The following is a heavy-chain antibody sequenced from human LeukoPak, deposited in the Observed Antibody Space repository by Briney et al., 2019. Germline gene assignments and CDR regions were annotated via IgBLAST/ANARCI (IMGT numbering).Heavy chain of an antibody. CDR2: IYTSGST. V-gene: IGHV4-4*07. CDR1: GGSISSYY. CDR3: AGGVVPADLYYYYYGMDV. Sequence: SETLSLTCTVSGGSISSYYWSWIRQPAGKGLEWIGRIYTSGSTNYNPSLKSRVTMSVDTSKNQFSLKLSSVTAADTAVYYCAGGVVPADLYYYYYGMDVWGQGTTVTVSS. J-gene: IGHJ6*02. D-gene: IGHD2-2*01.